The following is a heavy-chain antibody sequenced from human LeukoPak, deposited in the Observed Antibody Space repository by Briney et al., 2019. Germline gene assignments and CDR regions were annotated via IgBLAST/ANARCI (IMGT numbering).Heavy chain of an antibody. CDR2: ISSSSSYV. V-gene: IGHV3-21*01. J-gene: IGHJ4*02. CDR1: VFTFSIYC. Sequence: GGALRLSCAASVFTFSIYCMNWVRQAPGKGLECVSSISSSSSYVYYADSVKGRFTLSSDNAKNSLYLQMNSLRAEDTDVYYCARAPRGWKAVPDYWGQGTLVTVSS. D-gene: IGHD3-10*01. CDR3: ARAPRGWKAVPDY.